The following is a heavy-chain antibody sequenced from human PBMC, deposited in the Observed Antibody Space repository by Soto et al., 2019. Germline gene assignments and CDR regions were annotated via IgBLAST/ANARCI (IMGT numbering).Heavy chain of an antibody. J-gene: IGHJ4*02. CDR1: GFTFDDYA. Sequence: EVQLVESGGGLVQPGRSLRLSCAASGFTFDDYAMHWVRQAPGKGLEWVSGISWNSGSIGYADSVKGRFTISRDNAKNSLYLQMNSLRAEDTALYYCAKDFGCSSTSCYLDYFDYWGQGTLVTVSS. V-gene: IGHV3-9*01. D-gene: IGHD2-2*01. CDR3: AKDFGCSSTSCYLDYFDY. CDR2: ISWNSGSI.